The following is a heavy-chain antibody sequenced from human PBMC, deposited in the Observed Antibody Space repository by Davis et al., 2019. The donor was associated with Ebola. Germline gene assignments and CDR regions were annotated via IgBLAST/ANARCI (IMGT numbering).Heavy chain of an antibody. V-gene: IGHV1-2*06. CDR3: TVYNWRYWFDP. CDR2: INPNSGGT. Sequence: ASVKVSCKASGYIFTGYYIHWVRQAPGQGLEWMGRINPNSGGTNYAQKFQGRVTMTRDTAISTAYMELSGLRSDDTAVYYCTVYNWRYWFDPWGQGTLVTVPS. CDR1: GYIFTGYY. D-gene: IGHD1-20*01. J-gene: IGHJ5*02.